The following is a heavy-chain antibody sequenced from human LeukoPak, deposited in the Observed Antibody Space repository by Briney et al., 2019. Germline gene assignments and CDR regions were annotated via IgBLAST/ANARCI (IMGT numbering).Heavy chain of an antibody. CDR1: GGSIRTDGSY. CDR2: IYIDGIT. CDR3: ARLSTRAREYRYGMDV. Sequence: SETLSLTCTVSGGSIRTDGSYWAWIRQPPGKGLEWIGSIYIDGITHYNSSLQSRVTLSIDTSKNQFSLKLTSVTAADTAVFYCARLSTRAREYRYGMDVWGQGTAVTVSS. V-gene: IGHV4-39*01. J-gene: IGHJ6*02. D-gene: IGHD5/OR15-5a*01.